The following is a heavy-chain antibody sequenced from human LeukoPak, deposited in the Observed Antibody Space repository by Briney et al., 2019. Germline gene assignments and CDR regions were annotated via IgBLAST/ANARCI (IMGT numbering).Heavy chain of an antibody. J-gene: IGHJ4*02. V-gene: IGHV3-48*03. CDR3: ARDATPQYSSGWVFFDS. CDR1: GXTFSSYE. CDR2: ISSSGSTI. Sequence: GGSLRLSCAASGXTFSSYEMNWVRQAPGKGLEWVSYISSSGSTIYYADSVKGRFTISRDNAKNSLYLQMNSLRAEDTAVYYCARDATPQYSSGWVFFDSWGQGTLVTVSS. D-gene: IGHD6-19*01.